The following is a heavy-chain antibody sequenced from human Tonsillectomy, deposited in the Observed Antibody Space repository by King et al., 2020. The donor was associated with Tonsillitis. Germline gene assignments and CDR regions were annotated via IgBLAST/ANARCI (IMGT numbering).Heavy chain of an antibody. Sequence: QLVQSGAEVKKPGASVKVSCKASGYTFTSYGISWVRQAPRQGLEWMGWISAYNGNTNYAQKLQGRVTMTTDTSTSTAYMELRSLRSDDTAVYYCARMYYYDSSGYYYVSIRYYFDYWGQGTLVTVSS. D-gene: IGHD3-22*01. CDR2: ISAYNGNT. V-gene: IGHV1-18*01. J-gene: IGHJ4*02. CDR3: ARMYYYDSSGYYYVSIRYYFDY. CDR1: GYTFTSYG.